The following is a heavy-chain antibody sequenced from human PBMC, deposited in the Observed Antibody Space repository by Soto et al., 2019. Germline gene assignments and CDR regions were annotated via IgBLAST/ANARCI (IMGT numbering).Heavy chain of an antibody. V-gene: IGHV3-74*01. CDR1: GFTFSTKW. CDR3: ASSGGQWLPAFDN. J-gene: IGHJ4*02. Sequence: PGGSLRLSCAASGFTFSTKWMHWVRQAPGKGLVWVSRINSDGSSITYADSVKGRFTISRDNAKDTLYLQMNSLRVEDTAVYYCASSGGQWLPAFDNWAQGTLVTVSS. CDR2: INSDGSSI. D-gene: IGHD6-19*01.